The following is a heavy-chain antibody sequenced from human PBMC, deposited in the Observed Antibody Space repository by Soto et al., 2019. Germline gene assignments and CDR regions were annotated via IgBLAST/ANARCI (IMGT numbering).Heavy chain of an antibody. V-gene: IGHV4-59*12. CDR1: GVSISSYY. CDR3: ARDRIVATVNYFDY. J-gene: IGHJ4*02. D-gene: IGHD5-12*01. Sequence: PSETLSLTCTVSGVSISSYYWSWIRQPPGKGLEWIGYIYYSGSTYYNPSLKSRVTISVDTSKNQFSLKLSSVTAADTAVYYCARDRIVATVNYFDYWGQGTLVTVSS. CDR2: IYYSGST.